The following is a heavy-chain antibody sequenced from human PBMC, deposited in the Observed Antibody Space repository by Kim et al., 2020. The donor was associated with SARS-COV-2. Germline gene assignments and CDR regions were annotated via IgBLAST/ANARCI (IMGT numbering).Heavy chain of an antibody. V-gene: IGHV3-11*06. J-gene: IGHJ6*02. D-gene: IGHD5-12*01. CDR3: AREGGSGYGDYYYYGMDV. Sequence: GRFTTSRDNAKNSLYLQMNSLRAEDTAVYYCAREGGSGYGDYYYYGMDVWGQGTTVTVSS.